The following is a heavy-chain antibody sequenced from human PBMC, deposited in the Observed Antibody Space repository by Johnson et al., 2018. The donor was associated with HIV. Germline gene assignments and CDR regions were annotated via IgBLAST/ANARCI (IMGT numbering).Heavy chain of an antibody. V-gene: IGHV3-30*02. CDR3: AKDPGRQWLVMGAFDI. CDR2: IQYDGKNK. CDR1: GFTFSSYG. D-gene: IGHD6-19*01. Sequence: QMLLVESGGGLVKPGGSLRLSCAASGFTFSSYGMHWVRQAPGKGLEWVAVIQYDGKNKYYADSVKGRFTISRDNSKNTLYLQMNSLRAEDTAVYYCAKDPGRQWLVMGAFDIWGQGTMVTVSS. J-gene: IGHJ3*02.